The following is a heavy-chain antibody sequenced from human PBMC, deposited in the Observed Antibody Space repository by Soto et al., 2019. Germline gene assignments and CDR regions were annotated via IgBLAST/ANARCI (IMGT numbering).Heavy chain of an antibody. Sequence: EVQLLESGGGLAQPGGSLRLSCAASGFTFSSYAMSWVRQAPGKGLEWVSTISGSGFSTDYADSVKGRFTISRDNSKNTLYLQMNSLRAEDTAVYYCVKQYGRNFDYWGQGTLVTVSS. CDR1: GFTFSSYA. V-gene: IGHV3-23*01. CDR2: ISGSGFST. J-gene: IGHJ4*02. CDR3: VKQYGRNFDY. D-gene: IGHD1-26*01.